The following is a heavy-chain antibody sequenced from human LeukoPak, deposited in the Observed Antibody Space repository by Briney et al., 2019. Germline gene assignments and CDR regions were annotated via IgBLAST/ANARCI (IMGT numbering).Heavy chain of an antibody. CDR2: INPNSGGT. CDR3: ARGGRGDGYKKPLFY. Sequence: ASAKVSCKASGYTFTGYYMHWVRQAPGQGLEWMGWINPNSGGTNYAQKFQGRVTMTRDTSISTAYMELSRLRSDDTAVYYCARGGRGDGYKKPLFYWGQGTLVTVSS. J-gene: IGHJ4*02. D-gene: IGHD5-24*01. CDR1: GYTFTGYY. V-gene: IGHV1-2*02.